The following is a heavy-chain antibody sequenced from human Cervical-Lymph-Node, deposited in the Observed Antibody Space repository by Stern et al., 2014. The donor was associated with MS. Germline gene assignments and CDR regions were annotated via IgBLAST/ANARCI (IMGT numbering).Heavy chain of an antibody. J-gene: IGHJ4*02. V-gene: IGHV1-69*01. D-gene: IGHD2-21*02. Sequence: QEQLGQSGAEVKKPGASVKVSCKASGGTFSSYAISWVRQAPGQGLEWMGGIFPIFGTANYAPKFQGRVTITADESTSTAYMELSSLRSEDTAVYYCARSLRSVVVTALTGYYFDYWGQGTLVTVSS. CDR3: ARSLRSVVVTALTGYYFDY. CDR1: GGTFSSYA. CDR2: IFPIFGTA.